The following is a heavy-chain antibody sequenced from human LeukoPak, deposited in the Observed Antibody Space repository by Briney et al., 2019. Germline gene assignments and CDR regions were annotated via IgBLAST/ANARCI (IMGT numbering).Heavy chain of an antibody. V-gene: IGHV3-64*01. J-gene: IGHJ6*03. CDR1: GFTFSSYA. D-gene: IGHD1-14*01. Sequence: GGSLRLSCAASGFTFSSYAMHWVRQAPGKGLEYVSAISSNGGSTYYANSVKGRFTIPRDNSKNTLYLQMGSLRAEDMAVYYCAGDVRDRAYYYYYYYMDVWGKGTTVTVSS. CDR3: AGDVRDRAYYYYYYYMDV. CDR2: ISSNGGST.